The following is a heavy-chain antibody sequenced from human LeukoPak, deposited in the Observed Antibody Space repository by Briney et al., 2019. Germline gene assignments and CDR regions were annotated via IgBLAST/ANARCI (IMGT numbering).Heavy chain of an antibody. CDR1: GFTFSSYI. J-gene: IGHJ3*01. Sequence: PGGSLRLSCAASGFTFSSYIMNWVRQAPGKGLEWVSYISSSSSNIYYADSVKGRFTISRDNAKNSLFLQMDSLRAEDTAVYYCARKGIAFDFWGQGTMVTVSS. CDR3: ARKGIAFDF. D-gene: IGHD3-10*01. CDR2: ISSSSSNI. V-gene: IGHV3-48*04.